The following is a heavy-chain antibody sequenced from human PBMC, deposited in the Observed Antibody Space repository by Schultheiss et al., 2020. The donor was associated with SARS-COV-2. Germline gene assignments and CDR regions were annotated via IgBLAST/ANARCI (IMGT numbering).Heavy chain of an antibody. CDR2: ISSSSSYI. J-gene: IGHJ4*02. CDR1: GFTFSSYA. Sequence: GESLKISCAASGFTFSSYAMHWVRQAPGKGLEWVSSISSSSSYIYYADSVKGRFTISRDNAKNSLYLQMNSLRAEDTAVYYCATNPGPNDYWGQGTLVTVSS. V-gene: IGHV3-21*01. CDR3: ATNPGPNDY. D-gene: IGHD4/OR15-4a*01.